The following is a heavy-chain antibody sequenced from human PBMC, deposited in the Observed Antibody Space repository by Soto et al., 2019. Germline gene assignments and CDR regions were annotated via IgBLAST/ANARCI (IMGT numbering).Heavy chain of an antibody. Sequence: ASVKVSCKASGYTFTSYYMHWVRQAPGQGLEWMGIINPSGGSTSYAQKFQGRVTMTRDTSTSTVYMELSSLRSEDTAVYYCAREYYYDSSGPSPFDYWGQGTLVPVSS. CDR3: AREYYYDSSGPSPFDY. CDR2: INPSGGST. CDR1: GYTFTSYY. J-gene: IGHJ4*02. V-gene: IGHV1-46*01. D-gene: IGHD3-22*01.